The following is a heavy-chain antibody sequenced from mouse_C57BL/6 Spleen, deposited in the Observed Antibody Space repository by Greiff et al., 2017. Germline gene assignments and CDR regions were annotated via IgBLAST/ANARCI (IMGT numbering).Heavy chain of an antibody. J-gene: IGHJ2*01. CDR1: GYTFTSYW. V-gene: IGHV1-69*01. CDR3: ARYSRIYYDYPFDY. D-gene: IGHD2-4*01. CDR2: IDPSDSYP. Sequence: QVQLQQPGAELVMPGASVKLSCKASGYTFTSYWMHWVKQRPGQGLEWIGEIDPSDSYPNYNQKFKGKSTLTVDKSSSTAYMQLSSLTSEDSAVYYCARYSRIYYDYPFDYWGQGTTLTVSS.